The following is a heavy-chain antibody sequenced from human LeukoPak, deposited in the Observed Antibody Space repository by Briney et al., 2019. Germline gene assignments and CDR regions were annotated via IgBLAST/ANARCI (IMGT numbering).Heavy chain of an antibody. CDR2: MNASNGNT. J-gene: IGHJ4*02. V-gene: IGHV1-3*01. Sequence: GASVKVSCKASGYTFTSYAMHWVRQAPGQRLEWMGWMNASNGNTKYSQKFQGRVTITRDTSASTAYMELSSLRSEDTAVYYCARGILTGYYGIDYWGQGTLVTVSS. CDR1: GYTFTSYA. D-gene: IGHD3-9*01. CDR3: ARGILTGYYGIDY.